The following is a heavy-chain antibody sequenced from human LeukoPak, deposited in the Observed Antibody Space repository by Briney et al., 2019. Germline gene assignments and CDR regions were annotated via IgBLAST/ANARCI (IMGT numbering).Heavy chain of an antibody. CDR3: ARAVGSGGSCYWFDY. D-gene: IGHD2-15*01. V-gene: IGHV1-2*02. Sequence: ASVKVSCKASGYTFTGYYFHWVRQAPGQGLEWMGWINPNSGGTTYSQKFQGRIIMTRDTSISTAYMELSRLSSDDTAVYYCARAVGSGGSCYWFDYWGQGTLVTVSS. J-gene: IGHJ4*02. CDR1: GYTFTGYY. CDR2: INPNSGGT.